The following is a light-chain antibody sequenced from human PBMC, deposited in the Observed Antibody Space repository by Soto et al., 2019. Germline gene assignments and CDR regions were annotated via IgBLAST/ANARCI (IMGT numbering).Light chain of an antibody. CDR1: SSDVGSYNL. CDR3: SSYTNINTRACV. J-gene: IGLJ1*01. CDR2: EGS. V-gene: IGLV2-14*02. Sequence: QSALTQPASVPGSPGQSITISCTGTSSDVGSYNLVSWYQQHPGKAPKLMIYEGSKRPSGVSNRFSGSKSGNTASLTISGLQAEDEAEYYCSSYTNINTRACVFGTGTKVTVL.